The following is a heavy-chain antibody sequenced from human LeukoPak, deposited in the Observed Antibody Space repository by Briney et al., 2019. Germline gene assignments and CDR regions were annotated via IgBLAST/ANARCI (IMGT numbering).Heavy chain of an antibody. CDR1: GGSISSDY. V-gene: IGHV4-4*07. J-gene: IGHJ6*02. CDR2: IYTSGST. CDR3: ARAPGDTSMVNQRDHYYYYAMDG. Sequence: SETLSVTCTVSGGSISSDYWSCIRQPAGKGLEWIGGIYTSGSTNYNPSLKSRVTMSVDTSKNQFSLKLSSVTAADTAVYYCARAPGDTSMVNQRDHYYYYAMDGWGQGTTVIVPS. D-gene: IGHD5-18*01.